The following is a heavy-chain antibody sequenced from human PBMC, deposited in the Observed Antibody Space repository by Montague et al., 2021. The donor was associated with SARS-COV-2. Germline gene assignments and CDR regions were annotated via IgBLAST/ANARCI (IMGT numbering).Heavy chain of an antibody. J-gene: IGHJ4*02. Sequence: SETLSLTCTVSGVSVTDYYWWWSRQPPGRGLVGVGDVLYNKGTNFYHSPKSRGVITVDTSKNQYSLRLTTVAAADTAFYYYGRHPHYDGLNGPSDYWGQGTLVTVSS. V-gene: IGHV4-59*08. CDR1: GVSVTDYY. CDR3: GRHPHYDGLNGPSDY. D-gene: IGHD3-9*01. CDR2: VLYNKGT.